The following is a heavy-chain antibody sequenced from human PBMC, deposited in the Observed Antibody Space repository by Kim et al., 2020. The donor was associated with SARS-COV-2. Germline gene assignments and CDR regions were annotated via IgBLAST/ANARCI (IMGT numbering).Heavy chain of an antibody. CDR2: INPNSGGT. D-gene: IGHD3-10*01. CDR3: ARVVRGAVGHYGLRY. V-gene: IGHV1-2*02. J-gene: IGHJ4*02. CDR1: GYTFTGYY. Sequence: ASVKVSCKASGYTFTGYYMHWVRQAPGQGLEWMGWINPNSGGTNYAQKLQGRVTMTRDTSISTAYMELSRLRSDDTAVYYCARVVRGAVGHYGLRYWGQGTLVTVSS.